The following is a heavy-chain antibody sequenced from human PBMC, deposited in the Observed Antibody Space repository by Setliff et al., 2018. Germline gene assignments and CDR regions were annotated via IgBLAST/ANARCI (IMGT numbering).Heavy chain of an antibody. V-gene: IGHV1-18*01. CDR2: VSGYNGDT. D-gene: IGHD3-10*01. Sequence: GASVKVSCKASGYTFANFGVNWVRQAPGQGLEWMGCVSGYNGDTNSAQKFQGRVTVTRDTSITTVYMDLSRLKSDDTAVYYCARGTDYHGSGSYWAKDVWGKGTTVTVSS. CDR1: GYTFANFG. J-gene: IGHJ6*04. CDR3: ARGTDYHGSGSYWAKDV.